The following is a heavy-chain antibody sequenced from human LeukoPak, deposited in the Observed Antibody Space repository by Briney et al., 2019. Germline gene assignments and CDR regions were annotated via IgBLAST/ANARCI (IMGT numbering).Heavy chain of an antibody. D-gene: IGHD1-26*01. CDR3: ARSARRVGAYDY. V-gene: IGHV4-59*01. CDR2: IYYSGST. J-gene: IGHJ4*02. CDR1: GGSISSYY. Sequence: SETLSLTCTVSGGSISSYYWSWIRQPPGKGLEWIGYIYYSGSTNYNPSLKSRVTISVDTSKNQFSLKLSSVTAADTAVYCCARSARRVGAYDYWGQGTLVTVSS.